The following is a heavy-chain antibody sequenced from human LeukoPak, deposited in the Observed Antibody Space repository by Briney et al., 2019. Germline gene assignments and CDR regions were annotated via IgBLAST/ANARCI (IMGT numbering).Heavy chain of an antibody. CDR1: GFTFDDYA. Sequence: SLRLSCAASGFTFDDYAMHWVRQAPGKGLEWVPGINWNSDSIGYADSVKGRFTISRDNAKNSLYLQMNSLRAEDTALYYCAKDPTRGEGLVPDYFDYWGQGTLVTVSS. D-gene: IGHD6-19*01. J-gene: IGHJ4*02. CDR2: INWNSDSI. CDR3: AKDPTRGEGLVPDYFDY. V-gene: IGHV3-9*01.